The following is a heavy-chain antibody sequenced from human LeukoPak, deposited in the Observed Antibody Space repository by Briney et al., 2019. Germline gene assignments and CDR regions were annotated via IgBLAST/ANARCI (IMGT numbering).Heavy chain of an antibody. CDR2: IIPILGIA. D-gene: IGHD7-27*01. Sequence: GASVKVSSKASGGTFSSYAISWVRQAPGQGLEWMGRIIPILGIANYAQKFQGRVTITADKSTSTAYMELSSLRYEDTAVYYCARDLGAFDIWGQGTMVTVSS. V-gene: IGHV1-69*04. J-gene: IGHJ3*02. CDR3: ARDLGAFDI. CDR1: GGTFSSYA.